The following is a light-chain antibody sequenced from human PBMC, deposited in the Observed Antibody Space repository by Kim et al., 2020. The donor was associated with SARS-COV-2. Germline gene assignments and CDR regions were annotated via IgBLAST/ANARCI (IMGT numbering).Light chain of an antibody. V-gene: IGKV1-39*01. Sequence: SASVGDRVTITCRTSQTISTYLNWYQQRPGKAPRFLIYAASNLQSGVPSRFSGSGSGTDFTLTISGLESEDFATYYCQQSYSTPYGFGQGTKLEIK. J-gene: IGKJ2*03. CDR3: QQSYSTPYG. CDR1: QTISTY. CDR2: AAS.